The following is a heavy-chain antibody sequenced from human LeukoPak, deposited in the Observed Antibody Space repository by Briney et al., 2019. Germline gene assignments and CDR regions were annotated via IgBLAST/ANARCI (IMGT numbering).Heavy chain of an antibody. V-gene: IGHV3-23*01. CDR2: ISGSGGNT. D-gene: IGHD3-10*01. J-gene: IGHJ5*02. CDR3: ASLGINMVRGVSTFDP. Sequence: GGSLRLSCAASGFTFSSYAISWVRQAPGKGLEWVSAISGSGGNTYYADSVKGRFTISRDNSKSTLYLQMNSLRAEDTAVYYCASLGINMVRGVSTFDPWGQGTLVTVSS. CDR1: GFTFSSYA.